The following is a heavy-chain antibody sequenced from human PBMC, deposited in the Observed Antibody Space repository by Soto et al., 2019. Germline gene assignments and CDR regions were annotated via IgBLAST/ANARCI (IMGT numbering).Heavy chain of an antibody. CDR2: ISYDGSNK. V-gene: IGHV3-30-3*01. J-gene: IGHJ6*02. CDR3: ARAGGSTSIYYGMDV. Sequence: QVQLVESGGGVVQPGRSLRLSCAASGFTFSSYAMHWVRQAPGKGLEWVAVISYDGSNKYYADPVKGRFTITRDNSKNTLYLQMNSLRAEDTAVYYCARAGGSTSIYYGMDVWGQGTTVPVSS. CDR1: GFTFSSYA. D-gene: IGHD2-2*01.